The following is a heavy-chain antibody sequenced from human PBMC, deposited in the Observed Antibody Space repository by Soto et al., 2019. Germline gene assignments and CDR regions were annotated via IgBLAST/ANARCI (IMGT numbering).Heavy chain of an antibody. J-gene: IGHJ5*02. CDR3: ARGGGIAEAETHRRLFDT. D-gene: IGHD6-13*01. Sequence: SETLSLTCAVYGGAFRGYYRSWIPQPPGKGLEWIGEINHSGSTNYNPSLKSRVTISVDTSKNQFSLKMSSVTAADTAVYYCARGGGIAEAETHRRLFDTCGQGTLVTVSA. CDR2: INHSGST. V-gene: IGHV4-34*01. CDR1: GGAFRGYY.